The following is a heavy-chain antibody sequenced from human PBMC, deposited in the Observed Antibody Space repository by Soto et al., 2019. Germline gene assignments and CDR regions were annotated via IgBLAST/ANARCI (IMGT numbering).Heavy chain of an antibody. CDR2: IWYDGSNK. CDR1: GFTFSSYG. J-gene: IGHJ4*02. V-gene: IGHV3-33*01. D-gene: IGHD6-13*01. CDR3: ARARGDSSSGVFDY. Sequence: GGSLRLSCAASGFTFSSYGMHWVRQAPGKGLEWVAVIWYDGSNKYYADSVKGRFTISRDNSKNTPYLQMNSLRAEDTAVYYCARARGDSSSGVFDYWGQGTLVTVSS.